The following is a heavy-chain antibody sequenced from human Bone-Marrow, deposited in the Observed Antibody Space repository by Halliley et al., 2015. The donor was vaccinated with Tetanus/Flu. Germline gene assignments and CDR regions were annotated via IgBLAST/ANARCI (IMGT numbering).Heavy chain of an antibody. CDR2: TLHDGSNK. Sequence: CAASGFTFRDYAMHWVRQAPGKGPEWVAVTLHDGSNKYYAGSVKGRFTLSRDNSKNTLYLQMSSLKPEDTAVYYCARGMGDFWSAYSLYGMDVWGQGTTVTVSS. CDR3: ARGMGDFWSAYSLYGMDV. D-gene: IGHD3-3*01. V-gene: IGHV3-30-3*01. CDR1: GFTFRDYA. J-gene: IGHJ6*02.